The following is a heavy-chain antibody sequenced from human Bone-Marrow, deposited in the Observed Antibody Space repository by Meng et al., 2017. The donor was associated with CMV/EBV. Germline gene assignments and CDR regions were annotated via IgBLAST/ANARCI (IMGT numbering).Heavy chain of an antibody. Sequence: SETLSLTCTVSGGSISSSSYYWGWIRQPPGKGLEWIGSIYYSGSTYYNPSLKSRVTISVDTSKNQFSLKLSSVTAADTAVYYCARHAPLNYDFWSGPIREFYYWGQGTLVTVSS. J-gene: IGHJ4*02. CDR3: ARHAPLNYDFWSGPIREFYY. CDR2: IYYSGST. D-gene: IGHD3-3*01. V-gene: IGHV4-39*01. CDR1: GGSISSSSYY.